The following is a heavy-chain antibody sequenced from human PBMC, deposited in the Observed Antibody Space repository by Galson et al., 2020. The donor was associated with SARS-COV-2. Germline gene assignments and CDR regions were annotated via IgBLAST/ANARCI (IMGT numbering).Heavy chain of an antibody. CDR3: ATGRGYLFSGWFDP. CDR2: FDPEDGET. J-gene: IGHJ5*02. CDR1: GYTLTELS. Sequence: ASVKVSCKVSGYTLTELSMHWVRQAPGKGLEWMGGFDPEDGETIYAQKFQGRVTMTEDTSTDTAYMELSSLRSEDTAVYYCATGRGYLFSGWFDPWGQGTLVIVSS. D-gene: IGHD3-22*01. V-gene: IGHV1-24*01.